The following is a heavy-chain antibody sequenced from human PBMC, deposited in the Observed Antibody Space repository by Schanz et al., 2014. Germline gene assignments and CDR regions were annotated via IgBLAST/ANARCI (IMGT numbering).Heavy chain of an antibody. V-gene: IGHV3-23*04. D-gene: IGHD1-26*01. CDR1: GFTFSSYA. J-gene: IGHJ2*01. Sequence: EVQLVESGGDLVQPGGSLRLSCAASGFTFSSYAMSWVRQAPGKGLEWVSAISGSGGSTDYADSVTGRFTISRDNAKNSLFLQLNSLRADDTTVYYCARNRGSGGQNWYFDLWGRGALVTVSS. CDR2: ISGSGGST. CDR3: ARNRGSGGQNWYFDL.